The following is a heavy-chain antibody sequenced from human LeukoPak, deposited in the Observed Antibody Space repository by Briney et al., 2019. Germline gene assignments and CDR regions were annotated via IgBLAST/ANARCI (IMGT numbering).Heavy chain of an antibody. CDR3: ASGYSYGYDY. CDR1: GDSISSRTYY. D-gene: IGHD5-18*01. Sequence: SETLSLTCSVSGDSISSRTYYWGWIRQPPGKGLEWIGSIFYSGSTYYNPSLKSRVTISVDTSKNQFSLKLSSVTAADTAVYYCASGYSYGYDYWGQGTLVTVSS. V-gene: IGHV4-39*07. CDR2: IFYSGST. J-gene: IGHJ4*02.